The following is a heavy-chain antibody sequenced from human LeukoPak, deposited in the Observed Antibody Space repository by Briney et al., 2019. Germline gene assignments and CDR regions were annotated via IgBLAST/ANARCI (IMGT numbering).Heavy chain of an antibody. CDR3: ARDLDYYGSGSYGANDY. J-gene: IGHJ4*02. CDR1: GFTVSSNS. V-gene: IGHV3-66*01. Sequence: PGGSLRLSCAASGFTVSSNSMSWVRQAPGKGLEWVSVIYSGGSTYYTDSVKGRFTISRDNSKNTLYLQMNSLRAEDTAVYYCARDLDYYGSGSYGANDYWGQETLVTVSS. D-gene: IGHD3-10*01. CDR2: IYSGGST.